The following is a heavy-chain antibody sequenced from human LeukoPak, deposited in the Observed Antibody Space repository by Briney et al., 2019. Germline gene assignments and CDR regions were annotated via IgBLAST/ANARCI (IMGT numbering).Heavy chain of an antibody. V-gene: IGHV4-59*08. J-gene: IGHJ5*02. CDR1: GGSISSYY. Sequence: PSETLSLTCTVSGGSISSYYWSWIRQPPGKGLEWIGYIYYSGSTNYNPSLKSRVTISVDTSKNQFSLKLSSVTAADTAVYYCALSEGYYYGSGSYFGPWGQGTLVTVSS. CDR2: IYYSGST. D-gene: IGHD3-10*01. CDR3: ALSEGYYYGSGSYFGP.